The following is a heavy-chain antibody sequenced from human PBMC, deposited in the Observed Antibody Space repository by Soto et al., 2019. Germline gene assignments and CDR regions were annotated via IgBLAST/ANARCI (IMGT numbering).Heavy chain of an antibody. Sequence: PGGSLRLSCAASGFTFSSYGMHWVRQAPGKGLEWVAVISYDGSHKYYADSVKGRFTISRDNSENTLYLQMNSLRAEDTAVYYCAKDLAAQQLYNYGMDVWGQGTTVTVSS. CDR2: ISYDGSHK. CDR3: AKDLAAQQLYNYGMDV. J-gene: IGHJ6*02. V-gene: IGHV3-30*18. CDR1: GFTFSSYG. D-gene: IGHD6-13*01.